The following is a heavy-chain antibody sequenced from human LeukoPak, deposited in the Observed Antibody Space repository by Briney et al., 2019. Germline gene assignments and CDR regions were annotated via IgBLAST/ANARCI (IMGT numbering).Heavy chain of an antibody. CDR2: ISGSGGAT. CDR3: ATGGPYYDISIGYSALGDS. V-gene: IGHV3-23*01. D-gene: IGHD3-9*01. Sequence: GGSLRLSCGASGLTFSGHALSWVRQAPGKGLAWVSTISGSGGATYYADSVKGRFSISRGNSKNTLYLQMNSLRAEDTAVYYCATGGPYYDISIGYSALGDSWGQGTLVTVSS. CDR1: GLTFSGHA. J-gene: IGHJ4*02.